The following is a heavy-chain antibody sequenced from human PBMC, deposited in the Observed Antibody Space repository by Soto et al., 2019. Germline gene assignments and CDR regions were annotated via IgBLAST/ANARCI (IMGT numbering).Heavy chain of an antibody. CDR3: ARGDTAMDTWYHNWFDP. V-gene: IGHV3-30-3*01. CDR2: ISYDGSNK. D-gene: IGHD5-18*01. Sequence: PGGSLRLSCAASGFTFSSYAMHWVRQAPGKGLEWVAVISYDGSNKYYADSVKGRFTISRDNSKNTLYLQMNSLRAEDTAVYYCARGDTAMDTWYHNWFDPWGQGTLVTVSS. CDR1: GFTFSSYA. J-gene: IGHJ5*02.